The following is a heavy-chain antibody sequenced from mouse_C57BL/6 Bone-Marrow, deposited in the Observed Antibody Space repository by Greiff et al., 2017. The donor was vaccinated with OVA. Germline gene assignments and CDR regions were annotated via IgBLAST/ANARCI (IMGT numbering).Heavy chain of an antibody. J-gene: IGHJ2*01. CDR2: IDPENGDT. CDR1: GFNIKDAY. V-gene: IGHV14-4*01. D-gene: IGHD2-2*01. Sequence: VQLKESGAELVRPGASVKLSCTASGFNIKDAYMHWVKQRPEQGLEWIGWIDPENGDTAYASKFQGKATITADTYSNTAYLQLSSLTSEDTAVYYCTGMVTGYFDYWGQGTTLTVSS. CDR3: TGMVTGYFDY.